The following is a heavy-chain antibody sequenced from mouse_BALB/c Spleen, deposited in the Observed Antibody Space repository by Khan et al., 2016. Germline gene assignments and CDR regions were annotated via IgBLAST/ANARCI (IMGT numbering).Heavy chain of an antibody. CDR2: IRNKANGYTT. Sequence: EVELVESGGGLVQPGGSLRLSCATSGFTFTDYYMSWVRQPPGKALEWLGFIRNKANGYTTEYSASVKGRFTISRDNSQSILYLQMNTLRAEDSDTYYCARDDYGGDYWGQGTTLTVSS. D-gene: IGHD2-4*01. V-gene: IGHV7-3*02. CDR3: ARDDYGGDY. CDR1: GFTFTDYY. J-gene: IGHJ2*01.